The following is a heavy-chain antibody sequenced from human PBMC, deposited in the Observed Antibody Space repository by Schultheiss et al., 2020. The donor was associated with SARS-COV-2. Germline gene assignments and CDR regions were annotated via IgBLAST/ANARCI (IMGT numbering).Heavy chain of an antibody. V-gene: IGHV4-59*04. Sequence: SETLSLTCTVSGGSISSYYWSWIRQPPGKGLEWIGEIYHSGSTNYNPSLKSRVTISVDTSKNQFSLKLSSVTAADTAVYYCADFRSSWYWGAGYWGQGTLVTVSS. CDR2: IYHSGST. CDR1: GGSISSYY. J-gene: IGHJ4*02. D-gene: IGHD6-13*01. CDR3: ADFRSSWYWGAGY.